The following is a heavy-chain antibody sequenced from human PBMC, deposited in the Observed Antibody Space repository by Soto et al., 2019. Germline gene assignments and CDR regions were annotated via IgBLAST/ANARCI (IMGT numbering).Heavy chain of an antibody. J-gene: IGHJ6*03. CDR2: IYYSGST. CDR3: AIVPAARGLYYYYYMDV. Sequence: SETLFLTCTVSGGSISSSSYYWGWIRQPPGKGLEWIGSIYYSGSTYYNPSLKSRVTISVDTSKNQFSLKLSSVTAADTAVYYCAIVPAARGLYYYYYMDVWGKGTTVTVSS. CDR1: GGSISSSSYY. V-gene: IGHV4-39*01. D-gene: IGHD2-2*01.